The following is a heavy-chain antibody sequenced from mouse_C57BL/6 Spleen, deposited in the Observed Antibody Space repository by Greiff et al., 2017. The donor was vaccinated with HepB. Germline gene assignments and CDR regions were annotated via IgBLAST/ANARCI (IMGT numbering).Heavy chain of an antibody. CDR1: GYTFTSYW. Sequence: QVQLQQPGTELVKPGASVKLSCKASGYTFTSYWMHWVKQRPGQGLEWIGNINPSNGGTNYNEKFKSKATLTVDKSSSTAYMQLSSLTSEDSAVYYCERVPIYYYGSNYAMDYWGQGTSVTVSS. CDR2: INPSNGGT. D-gene: IGHD1-1*01. CDR3: ERVPIYYYGSNYAMDY. V-gene: IGHV1-53*01. J-gene: IGHJ4*01.